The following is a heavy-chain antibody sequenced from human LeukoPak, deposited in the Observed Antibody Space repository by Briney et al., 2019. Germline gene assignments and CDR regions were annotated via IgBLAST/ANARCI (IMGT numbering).Heavy chain of an antibody. CDR3: ARDPAYDFWSSFDY. CDR1: GFTFSSHW. D-gene: IGHD3-3*01. J-gene: IGHJ4*02. Sequence: PGGSLRLSCAASGFTFSSHWMHWVRQAPGKGLVWISRISSDGSTTDYADSVKGRFTISRDNSKNTLYLQMNSLRAEDTAVYYCARDPAYDFWSSFDYWGQGTLVTVSS. CDR2: ISSDGSTT. V-gene: IGHV3-74*01.